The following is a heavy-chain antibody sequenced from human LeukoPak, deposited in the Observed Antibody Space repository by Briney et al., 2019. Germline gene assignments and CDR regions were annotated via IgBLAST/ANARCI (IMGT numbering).Heavy chain of an antibody. V-gene: IGHV3-23*01. CDR3: ATDLRFGGSCYWYY. Sequence: GGSLRLSCAASGFTLSSYAMSWVRQAPGKGLEWVSAISRGGDSTHYADSVKGRSTISRDISKNTLYLQMSSLRSEDTAVYYCATDLRFGGSCYWYYWGQGTLVTVSS. D-gene: IGHD2-15*01. CDR2: ISRGGDST. CDR1: GFTLSSYA. J-gene: IGHJ4*02.